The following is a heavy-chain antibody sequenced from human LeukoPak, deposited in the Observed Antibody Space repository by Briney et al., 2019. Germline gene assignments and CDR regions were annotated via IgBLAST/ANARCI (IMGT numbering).Heavy chain of an antibody. CDR3: ARDHGYSYGHAFDI. V-gene: IGHV3-48*01. D-gene: IGHD5-18*01. Sequence: GGSLRLSCAASGFTFSSYSMNWVRQAPGKGLEWVSYITSSSSTIYYADSVKGRFTISRDNAKNSLYLQMNSLRAEDTAVYYCARDHGYSYGHAFDIWGQGTMVTVSS. CDR1: GFTFSSYS. J-gene: IGHJ3*02. CDR2: ITSSSSTI.